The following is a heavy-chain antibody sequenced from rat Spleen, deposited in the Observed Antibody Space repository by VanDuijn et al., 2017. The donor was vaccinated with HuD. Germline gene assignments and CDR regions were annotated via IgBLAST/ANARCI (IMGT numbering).Heavy chain of an antibody. CDR1: GFTFSDYG. CDR2: ISSHSGTI. Sequence: EVQLVESGGGLVQPGRSLKLSCVASGFTFSDYGMNWIRQAPGKGLEWVAYISSHSGTIYYADTVKDRFTISRDYAKNTLYLKMDSLRSEDTATYYCARRGYNNYFFDYWGQGVMVTVSA. D-gene: IGHD1-10*01. J-gene: IGHJ2*01. CDR3: ARRGYNNYFFDY. V-gene: IGHV5-34*01.